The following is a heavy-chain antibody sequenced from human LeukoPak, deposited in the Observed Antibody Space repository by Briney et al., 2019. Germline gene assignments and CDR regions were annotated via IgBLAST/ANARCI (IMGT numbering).Heavy chain of an antibody. D-gene: IGHD5-18*01. CDR3: AKANTAMSYFDY. J-gene: IGHJ4*02. Sequence: GGSLRLSCAASGFTFSSYGMHWVRQSPGKGLEWVAVISYAVSNKYYADSVKGRFTISRDNSKNTLYLQMDSLRAEDTAVYYCAKANTAMSYFDYWGQGTLVTVSS. CDR2: ISYAVSNK. V-gene: IGHV3-30*18. CDR1: GFTFSSYG.